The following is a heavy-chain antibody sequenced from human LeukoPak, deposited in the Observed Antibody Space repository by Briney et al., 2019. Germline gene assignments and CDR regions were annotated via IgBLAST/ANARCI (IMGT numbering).Heavy chain of an antibody. D-gene: IGHD5-12*01. CDR3: ATDLATIRKKDY. CDR1: GYTFTSYY. Sequence: PGASVRVSCKASGYTFTSYYVHWVRQAPGQGLEWMGIINSSGGSSSYAQKLQGRVTMAEDTSTDTAYMELSSLRSEDTAVYYCATDLATIRKKDYWGQGTLVTVSS. J-gene: IGHJ4*02. V-gene: IGHV1-46*01. CDR2: INSSGGSS.